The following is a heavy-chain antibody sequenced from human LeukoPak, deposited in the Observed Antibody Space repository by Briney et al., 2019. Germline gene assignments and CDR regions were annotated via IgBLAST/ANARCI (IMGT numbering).Heavy chain of an antibody. CDR1: GGSISTYY. J-gene: IGHJ6*02. CDR2: IYYSGTT. CDR3: ARSYDSRGYFYYGMDV. Sequence: SETLSLTCTVSGGSISTYYWSWIRQPPGKGLEWIAYIYYSGTTDYNPSLKSRVTITLDTSKNQFSLKLNSVTAADTAVYHCARSYDSRGYFYYGMDVWGQGTTVTVSS. V-gene: IGHV4-59*01. D-gene: IGHD3-22*01.